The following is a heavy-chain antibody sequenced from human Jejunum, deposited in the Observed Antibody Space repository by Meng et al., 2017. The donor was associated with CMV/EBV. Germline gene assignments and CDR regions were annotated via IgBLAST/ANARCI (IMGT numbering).Heavy chain of an antibody. CDR3: ARDLGYISAFDF. J-gene: IGHJ4*02. D-gene: IGHD5-18*01. Sequence: VASGFTFSSSAMSWVRQAPGKGLEWVSGIDDSGGRTYYGDSVKGRFTISRDNSKNTLYLQMNSLRDEDTAIFYCARDLGYISAFDFWGQGTLVTVSS. CDR1: GFTFSSSA. CDR2: IDDSGGRT. V-gene: IGHV3-23*01.